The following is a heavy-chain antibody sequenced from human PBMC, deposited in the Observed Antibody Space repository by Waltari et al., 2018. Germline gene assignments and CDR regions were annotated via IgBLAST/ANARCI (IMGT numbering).Heavy chain of an antibody. V-gene: IGHV3-33*01. J-gene: IGHJ4*02. CDR3: ARDSNGDPDYCLDY. D-gene: IGHD4-17*01. Sequence: QVQLVESGGGVVQPGSALRLSCAASGFTFSGYGMHWVRRIPGKGLEWVAVMWHDGINKNYADSVKGRFTISRDTAKNTLYLQMNSLRAEDTGIYFCARDSNGDPDYCLDYWGQGTLVTVSS. CDR2: MWHDGINK. CDR1: GFTFSGYG.